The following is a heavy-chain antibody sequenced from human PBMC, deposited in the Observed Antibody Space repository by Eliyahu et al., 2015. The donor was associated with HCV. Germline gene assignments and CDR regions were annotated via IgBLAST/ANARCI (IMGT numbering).Heavy chain of an antibody. D-gene: IGHD3-10*01. J-gene: IGHJ4*02. CDR1: GFPFSSYG. Sequence: QVQLVESGGGVVQPGXSLRLSCAASGFPFSSYGMHWVRQAPGKGLEWVAVISYDGSNKYYADSVKGRFTISRDNSKNTLYLQMNSLRAEDTAVYYCAKIGLWFRELLLWGQGTLVTVSS. CDR3: AKIGLWFRELLL. V-gene: IGHV3-30*18. CDR2: ISYDGSNK.